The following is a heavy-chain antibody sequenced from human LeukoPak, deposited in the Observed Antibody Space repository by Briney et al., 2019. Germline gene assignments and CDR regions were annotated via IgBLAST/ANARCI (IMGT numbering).Heavy chain of an antibody. Sequence: GESLKISCKGSGYSFTSYWIGWVRQMPGKGLEWTGIIYPGGSDTRYSPSFQGQVTISADKSISTAYLQWSSLKASDTAMYYCARRGGAVAEGVGEWFDPWGQGTLVTVSS. V-gene: IGHV5-51*01. D-gene: IGHD6-19*01. CDR2: IYPGGSDT. CDR3: ARRGGAVAEGVGEWFDP. CDR1: GYSFTSYW. J-gene: IGHJ5*02.